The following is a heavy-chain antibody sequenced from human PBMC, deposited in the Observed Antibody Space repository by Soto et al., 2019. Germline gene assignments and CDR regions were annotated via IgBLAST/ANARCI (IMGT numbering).Heavy chain of an antibody. CDR2: LCCAGSDK. CDR1: GITFSSYG. D-gene: IGHD2-15*01. J-gene: IGHJ1*01. CDR3: AKELASDAARWQH. Sequence: ALRLSCAASGITFSSYGMHWGRHAPGKGLEWGVGLCCAGSDKSFAESLKGRFTIPRDNYKNTRYLQMNSLRAEDTAVYYCAKELASDAARWQHWGQGTLVTVCS. V-gene: IGHV3-33*06.